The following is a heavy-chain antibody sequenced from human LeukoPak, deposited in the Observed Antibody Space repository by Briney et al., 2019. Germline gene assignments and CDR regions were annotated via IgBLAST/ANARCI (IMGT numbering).Heavy chain of an antibody. Sequence: GGSLRLSCAASGFTFSSYWMNWVRRAPGKGLEWVANIKQDESEKYYVDSVKGRFTISRDNAKNSLYLQMNNLRAEDAAVYYCARVLDSSTSRYQSLKYWGQGTLVTVSS. J-gene: IGHJ1*01. CDR1: GFTFSSYW. CDR2: IKQDESEK. D-gene: IGHD2-2*01. CDR3: ARVLDSSTSRYQSLKY. V-gene: IGHV3-7*01.